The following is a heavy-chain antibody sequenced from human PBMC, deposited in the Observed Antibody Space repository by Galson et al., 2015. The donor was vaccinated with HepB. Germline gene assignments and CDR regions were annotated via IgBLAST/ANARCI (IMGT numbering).Heavy chain of an antibody. CDR1: GYSFTTYW. J-gene: IGHJ4*02. Sequence: QSGAEVKKPGESLKISCKGSGYSFTTYWIGWVRQMPGKGLEWLGIVYPSDSDTRYNPSFEGHVTISADKSISTAYLQWSSLKASDTAIYYCARHGLYYYGSGSSLDYWGQGTLVTVSS. V-gene: IGHV5-51*01. CDR3: ARHGLYYYGSGSSLDY. D-gene: IGHD3-10*01. CDR2: VYPSDSDT.